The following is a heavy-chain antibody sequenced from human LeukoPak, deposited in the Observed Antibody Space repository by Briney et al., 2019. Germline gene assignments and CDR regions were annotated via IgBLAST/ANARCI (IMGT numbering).Heavy chain of an antibody. Sequence: SQTLSLTCTVSGGSISSGHYYLNWIRQPAGKGLEWIGRIYSRGSTNYNSSLRSRVTISVDTSKNQFSLKLTSVTAADTAVYYCASDKGASGWGLGYWGQGTLVTVSS. J-gene: IGHJ4*02. CDR2: IYSRGST. CDR3: ASDKGASGWGLGY. D-gene: IGHD6-19*01. CDR1: GGSISSGHYY. V-gene: IGHV4-61*02.